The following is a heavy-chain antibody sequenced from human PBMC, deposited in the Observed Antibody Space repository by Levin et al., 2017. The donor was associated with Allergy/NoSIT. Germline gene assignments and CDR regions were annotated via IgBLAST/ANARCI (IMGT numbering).Heavy chain of an antibody. CDR3: AKDITSGYNTYYYGMDG. Sequence: GGSLRLSCAASGFTFDDYAMHWVRQAPGKGLEWVSGISWNSGSIGYADSVKGRFTISRDNAKNSLYLQMNSLRAEDTALYYCAKDITSGYNTYYYGMDGWGQGTTVTVSS. J-gene: IGHJ6*02. CDR1: GFTFDDYA. CDR2: ISWNSGSI. V-gene: IGHV3-9*01. D-gene: IGHD5-24*01.